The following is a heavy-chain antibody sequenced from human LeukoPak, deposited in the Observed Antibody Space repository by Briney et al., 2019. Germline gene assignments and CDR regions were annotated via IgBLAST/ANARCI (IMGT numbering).Heavy chain of an antibody. CDR1: GYSFIGYY. CDR2: IHPNSGGA. J-gene: IGHJ5*02. Sequence: ASVKVSCKASGYSFIGYYIHWVRQAPGQGLEWMGWIHPNSGGANYAQKFQGRVTLTRDTSISTAYMELSSLRSDDTAVYYCAREGAIVVRPAANWFDPWGQGTLVTVSS. V-gene: IGHV1-2*02. D-gene: IGHD2-2*01. CDR3: AREGAIVVRPAANWFDP.